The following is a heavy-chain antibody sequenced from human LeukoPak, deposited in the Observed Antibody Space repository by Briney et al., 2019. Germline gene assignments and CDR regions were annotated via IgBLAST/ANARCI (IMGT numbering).Heavy chain of an antibody. V-gene: IGHV3-23*01. CDR2: ISGGGGNT. D-gene: IGHD6-19*01. Sequence: PGGSLRLSCAASGFTFSSYAMSWVRQAPGKGLEWVSAISGGGGNTYYADSVKGRFTISRDNSKNTLYLQMNSLRAEDTAVYYCANADHIPGIAVAGPESYYYYGMDVWGQGTTVTVSS. CDR1: GFTFSSYA. CDR3: ANADHIPGIAVAGPESYYYYGMDV. J-gene: IGHJ6*02.